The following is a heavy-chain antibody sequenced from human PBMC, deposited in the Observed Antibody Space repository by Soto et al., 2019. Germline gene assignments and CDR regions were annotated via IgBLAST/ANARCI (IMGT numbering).Heavy chain of an antibody. V-gene: IGHV4-31*03. CDR3: ARDAPGVAPY. Sequence: QVQLQESGPGLVKPSQTLSLTCTVSGGSIIDGQTYLNWIRQHPERGLEWMGYINYRGSTNYSPAPKGRILISIAKSKSHFSLRLTSVTAAHTAGYFCARDAPGVAPYWGQGTLVTVSS. D-gene: IGHD2-15*01. CDR1: GGSIIDGQTY. CDR2: INYRGST. J-gene: IGHJ4*02.